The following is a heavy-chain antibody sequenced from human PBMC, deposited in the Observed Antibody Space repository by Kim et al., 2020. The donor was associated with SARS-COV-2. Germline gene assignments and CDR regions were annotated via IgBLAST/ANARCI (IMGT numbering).Heavy chain of an antibody. D-gene: IGHD2-2*01. V-gene: IGHV1-2*02. J-gene: IGHJ5*02. CDR1: GYTFTGYY. CDR2: INPNSGGT. Sequence: ASVKVSCKASGYTFTGYYMHWVRQAPGQGLEWMGWINPNSGGTNYAQKFQGRVTMTRDTSISTACMELSRLRSDDTAVYYCARDYCSSTSCHAINWFDPWGQGTLVTVSS. CDR3: ARDYCSSTSCHAINWFDP.